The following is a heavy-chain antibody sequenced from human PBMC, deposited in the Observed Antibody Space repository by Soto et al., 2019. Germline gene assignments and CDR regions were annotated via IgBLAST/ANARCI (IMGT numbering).Heavy chain of an antibody. V-gene: IGHV1-24*01. CDR3: ARGDDYGGTSSPFLDP. J-gene: IGHJ5*02. D-gene: IGHD4-17*01. Sequence: ASVKVSCKVSGYTLTELSMHWVRQAPGKGLEWMGGFDPEDGETIYAQKFQGRVTMTEDTSTSTAYMELSSLRSEDTAVYYCARGDDYGGTSSPFLDPWGQGTLVTVSS. CDR2: FDPEDGET. CDR1: GYTLTELS.